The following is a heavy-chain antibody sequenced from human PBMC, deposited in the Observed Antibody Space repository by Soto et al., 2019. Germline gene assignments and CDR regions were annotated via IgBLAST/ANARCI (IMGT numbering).Heavy chain of an antibody. CDR3: ARGRRIAAAGIYYYHSGMAV. V-gene: IGHV1-69*13. CDR2: IIPIFGTA. J-gene: IGHJ6*04. D-gene: IGHD6-13*01. Sequence: AVKVSWKSAGGGFSIYAISWGLQTPIQGLEWMGGIIPIFGTANYAQKFQGRVTITADESTSAAYTELSSLRSEDTAVYYCARGRRIAAAGIYYYHSGMAVWGKGSTVPVSP. CDR1: GGGFSIYA.